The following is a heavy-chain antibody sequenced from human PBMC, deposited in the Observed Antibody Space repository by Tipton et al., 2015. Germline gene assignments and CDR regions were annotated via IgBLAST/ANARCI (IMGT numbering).Heavy chain of an antibody. V-gene: IGHV4-38-2*02. CDR2: IYHSGST. CDR3: ARDLEHGMDV. CDR1: GYSISSGHY. D-gene: IGHD5-24*01. J-gene: IGHJ6*02. Sequence: TLSLTCAVSGYSISSGHYWGWIRQPPGKGLEWIGSIYHSGSTYYNPSLKSRVSISVDTSKNQFSLKLRSVTAADTAVYYCARDLEHGMDVWGHGTTVTVSS.